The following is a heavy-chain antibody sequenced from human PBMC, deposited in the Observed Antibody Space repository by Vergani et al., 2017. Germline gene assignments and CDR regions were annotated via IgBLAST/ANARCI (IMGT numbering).Heavy chain of an antibody. CDR1: GFTFSSYS. Sequence: EVQLVESGGGLVKPGGSLRLSCAASGFTFSSYSMNWVRQAPGKGLEWVSSISSSSSYIYYADSVKGRFTISRDNAKNSLYLQMNSLRDEDTALYYCARDLRDAYNRDYYYGMDVWGQGTTVTVSS. D-gene: IGHD5-24*01. J-gene: IGHJ6*02. V-gene: IGHV3-21*01. CDR2: ISSSSSYI. CDR3: ARDLRDAYNRDYYYGMDV.